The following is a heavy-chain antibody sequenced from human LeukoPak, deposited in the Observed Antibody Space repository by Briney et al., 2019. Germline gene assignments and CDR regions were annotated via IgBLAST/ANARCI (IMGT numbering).Heavy chain of an antibody. J-gene: IGHJ2*01. CDR1: GGSISSGSYY. CDR2: IYTSGST. V-gene: IGHV4-61*02. CDR3: ARDTRDVPWWYFDL. D-gene: IGHD2-15*01. Sequence: SETLSLTCTVSGGSISSGSYYWSWIRQPAGKGLEWIGRIYTSGSTNYNPSLKSRVTISVDTSKNQFSLKLSSVTAADTAVYYCARDTRDVPWWYFDLWGRGTLVTVSS.